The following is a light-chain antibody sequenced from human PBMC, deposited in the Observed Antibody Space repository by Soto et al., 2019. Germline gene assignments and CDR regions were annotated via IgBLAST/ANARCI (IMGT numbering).Light chain of an antibody. Sequence: QPVLTQSPSASASLGASVKLTCTLSSGHSNYAIAWHQQEPEKGPRYLMKVNSDGSHTKGDGIPDRFSGSSSGAERYRTISSLQSEDEADYYCQTWGTGIRVFGGGTKLTVL. J-gene: IGLJ3*02. CDR3: QTWGTGIRV. CDR2: VNSDGSH. V-gene: IGLV4-69*01. CDR1: SGHSNYA.